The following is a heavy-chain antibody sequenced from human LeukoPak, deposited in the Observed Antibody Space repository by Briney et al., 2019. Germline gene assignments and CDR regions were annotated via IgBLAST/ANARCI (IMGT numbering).Heavy chain of an antibody. J-gene: IGHJ4*02. V-gene: IGHV4-59*08. Sequence: SETLSLTCSVSGGSISSHNWSWLRPPPGKGREWIGYIHYSGSNDYTHSLNGRVTVSVATPKKQLSLHLNSVTAADTAVYFCARHYYDSSGYPNYFHYWGQGTLVSVSS. CDR1: GGSISSHN. CDR3: ARHYYDSSGYPNYFHY. CDR2: IHYSGSN. D-gene: IGHD3-22*01.